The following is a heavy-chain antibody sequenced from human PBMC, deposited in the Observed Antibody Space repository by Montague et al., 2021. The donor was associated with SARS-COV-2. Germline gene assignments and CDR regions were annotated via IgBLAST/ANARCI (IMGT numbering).Heavy chain of an antibody. Sequence: SETLFLTCTVSGGSVSSTSYYWDWIRQPPGKGLDWIGSIHYSGTTYYNPSLKGPVTISVDTSKYQFSLKLRSATVADTAIYYCARRVRGRLDGFDIWGQGTMVTVSS. V-gene: IGHV4-39*01. J-gene: IGHJ3*02. CDR3: ARRVRGRLDGFDI. CDR2: IHYSGTT. D-gene: IGHD3-16*01. CDR1: GGSVSSTSYY.